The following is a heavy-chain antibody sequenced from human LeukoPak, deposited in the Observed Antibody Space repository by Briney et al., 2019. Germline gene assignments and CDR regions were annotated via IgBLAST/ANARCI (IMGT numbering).Heavy chain of an antibody. CDR1: GFIFSSYG. D-gene: IGHD3-9*01. V-gene: IGHV3-33*01. CDR3: ASSYYDILTGYQELDH. J-gene: IGHJ4*02. Sequence: GGSLRLSCAASGFIFSSYGMHWVRQAPGKGLEWVAVIWYDGSNKNYADSIKGRFTISRDNSKNTLYLQMNSLRAEDTAVYYCASSYYDILTGYQELDHWGQGTLVTVSS. CDR2: IWYDGSNK.